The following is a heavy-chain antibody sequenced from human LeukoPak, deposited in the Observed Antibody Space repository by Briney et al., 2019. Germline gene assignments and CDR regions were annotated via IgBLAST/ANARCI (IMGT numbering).Heavy chain of an antibody. J-gene: IGHJ4*02. D-gene: IGHD3-22*01. CDR3: ARVRYYYDSSGYKVYYFDY. CDR1: GFTFSSYG. CDR2: ISGSGGST. V-gene: IGHV3-23*01. Sequence: PGGTLRLSCAASGFTFSSYGMSWVRQAPGKGLEWVSAISGSGGSTYYADSVKGRFTISRDNSKNTLYLQMNSLRAEDTAVYYCARVRYYYDSSGYKVYYFDYWGQGTLVTVSS.